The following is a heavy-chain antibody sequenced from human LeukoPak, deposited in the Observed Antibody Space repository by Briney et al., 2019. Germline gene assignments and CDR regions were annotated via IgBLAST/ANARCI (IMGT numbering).Heavy chain of an antibody. CDR3: TRDSRLEYCSSTSCSRAYYLDL. Sequence: GGSLRLSCAASGFTFSSHAVHWVRQTPGKGLEWVAVISHDGSNKYNADSVKGRFTISRDNSKSTLYLQMNSLRAEDTAVYYCTRDSRLEYCSSTSCSRAYYLDLWGQGTLVTVSS. CDR1: GFTFSSHA. J-gene: IGHJ4*02. V-gene: IGHV3-30*04. D-gene: IGHD2-2*01. CDR2: ISHDGSNK.